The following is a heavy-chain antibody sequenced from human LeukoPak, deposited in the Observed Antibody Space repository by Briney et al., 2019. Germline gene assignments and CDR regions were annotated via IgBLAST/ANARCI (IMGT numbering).Heavy chain of an antibody. D-gene: IGHD2-21*01. V-gene: IGHV4-30-2*01. CDR3: ARGRAYCDY. J-gene: IGHJ4*02. CDR2: IYHSGST. Sequence: SETLSLTCAVSGGSISSGGYSWSWIRQPPRKGLEWIGYIYHSGSTYYNPSLKSRVTISVDRSKNQFSLKLSSVTAADTAVYYCARGRAYCDYWGQGTLVTVSS. CDR1: GGSISSGGYS.